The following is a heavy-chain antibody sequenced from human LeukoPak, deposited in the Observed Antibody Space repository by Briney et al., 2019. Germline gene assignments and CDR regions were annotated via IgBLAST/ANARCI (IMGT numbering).Heavy chain of an antibody. CDR2: IYHTGST. CDR1: GYSISRGYY. V-gene: IGHV4-38-2*01. D-gene: IGHD2-21*02. Sequence: SETLSLTFGGPGYSISRGYYWAWIRQPPGKALEWLGTIYHTGSTYYNTSLESRVTISVGPSKKEFSRELNSLNAADPAGHYLARMSLPVTRWFDPWGKGNLVTVYS. J-gene: IGHJ5*02. CDR3: ARMSLPVTRWFDP.